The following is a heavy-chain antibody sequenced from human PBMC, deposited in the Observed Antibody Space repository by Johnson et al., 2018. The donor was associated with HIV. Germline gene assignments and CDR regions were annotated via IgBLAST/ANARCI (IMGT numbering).Heavy chain of an antibody. CDR3: AKRVSGWNFGVDAFDI. Sequence: QVQLVESGGGLVQPGGSLRLSCAASGFTFSSYAMHWVRQAPGKGLEWVAVISYDGSNKYYADSVKGRFTISRDNSKNTLYPQMNSLRAEDTAVFYCAKRVSGWNFGVDAFDIWGQGTTVTVSS. J-gene: IGHJ3*02. CDR2: ISYDGSNK. CDR1: GFTFSSYA. D-gene: IGHD6-19*01. V-gene: IGHV3-30-3*02.